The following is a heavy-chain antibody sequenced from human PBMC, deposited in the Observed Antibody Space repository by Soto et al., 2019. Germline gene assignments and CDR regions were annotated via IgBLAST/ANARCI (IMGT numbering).Heavy chain of an antibody. D-gene: IGHD6-19*01. CDR2: IIPILGIA. J-gene: IGHJ4*02. V-gene: IGHV1-69*02. Sequence: QVQLVQSGAEVKKPGSSVKVSCKASGGTFSSYTISWVRQAPGQGLEWMGRIIPILGIANYAQKFQGRVTITADKSTSTAYMDLSSLRSEDTAVYYCASGVLAVAGTYFDYWGQGTLVTVSS. CDR3: ASGVLAVAGTYFDY. CDR1: GGTFSSYT.